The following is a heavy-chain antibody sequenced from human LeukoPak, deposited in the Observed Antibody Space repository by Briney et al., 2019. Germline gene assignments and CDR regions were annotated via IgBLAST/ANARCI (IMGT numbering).Heavy chain of an antibody. V-gene: IGHV4-4*02. CDR3: ARATRAARHFDF. CDR1: GGSISSSNW. D-gene: IGHD6-6*01. CDR2: MYYSGST. J-gene: IGHJ4*02. Sequence: PSGTLSLTCAVSGGSISSSNWWSWVRQPPGKGLEWIVSMYYSGSTYNNPSLKSRVTISVDTSKNQFSLKLSSVTAADTAVYYCARATRAARHFDFWGQGTLVTVSS.